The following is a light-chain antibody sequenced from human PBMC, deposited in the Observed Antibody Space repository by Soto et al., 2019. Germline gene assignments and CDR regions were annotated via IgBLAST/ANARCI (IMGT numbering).Light chain of an antibody. Sequence: EIVLTQSPGTLSLSPGERATLSCRASQSVSSSYLAWYQQKPGQAPRLLMSDASTRATGIPDRFSGSGSGTDFTLTINRLDPDDFAVYYCQQYGRSPRTFGQGTKLEIQ. CDR1: QSVSSSY. CDR3: QQYGRSPRT. V-gene: IGKV3-20*01. J-gene: IGKJ2*02. CDR2: DAS.